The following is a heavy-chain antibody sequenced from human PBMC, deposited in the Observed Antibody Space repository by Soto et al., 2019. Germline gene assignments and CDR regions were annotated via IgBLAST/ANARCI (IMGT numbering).Heavy chain of an antibody. CDR2: IYYSGST. D-gene: IGHD3-10*01. J-gene: IGHJ5*02. V-gene: IGHV4-59*01. CDR1: GGSISSYY. CDR3: ARDRMVRGGNWFDX. Sequence: SETLSLTCTVSGGSISSYYWSWIRQPPGKGLEWIGYIYYSGSTNYNPSLKSRVTISVDTSKNQFSLKLSSVTAADTAVYYCARDRMVRGGNWFDXWGQGTLVTVSS.